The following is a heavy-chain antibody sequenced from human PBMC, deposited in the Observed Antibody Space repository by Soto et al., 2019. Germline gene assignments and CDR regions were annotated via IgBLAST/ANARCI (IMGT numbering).Heavy chain of an antibody. CDR1: GFTFSNAW. CDR2: IKGKIDGGTT. Sequence: EVQLVESGGGLAKPGGSLRLSCAATGFTFSNAWMTWVRQAPGMGLEWVGRIKGKIDGGTTDYAAPVKGRFTISRDDSKSTLYLQMSSLKTEDTAVYYCTSTLGHWGQGTLVTVSS. J-gene: IGHJ4*02. V-gene: IGHV3-15*07. CDR3: TSTLGH. D-gene: IGHD2-15*01.